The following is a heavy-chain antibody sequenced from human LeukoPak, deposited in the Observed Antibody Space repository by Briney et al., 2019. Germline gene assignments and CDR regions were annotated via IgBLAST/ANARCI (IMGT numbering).Heavy chain of an antibody. Sequence: GGSLRVSCVASGFTFTSYVMGWVRQAPGKGLEWVSAESNSGDNTYYADSVKGRFTISRDNSKSTLYLQLNSLRAEDTAVYYCAKRGGNGEFDYWGQGTLVTVSS. J-gene: IGHJ4*02. CDR2: ESNSGDNT. D-gene: IGHD3-16*01. CDR1: GFTFTSYV. V-gene: IGHV3-23*01. CDR3: AKRGGNGEFDY.